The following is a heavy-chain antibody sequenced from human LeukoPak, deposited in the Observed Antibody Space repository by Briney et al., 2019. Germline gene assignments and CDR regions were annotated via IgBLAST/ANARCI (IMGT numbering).Heavy chain of an antibody. CDR3: TRDYLTAAGSDAFDI. V-gene: IGHV1-18*01. CDR1: GYSFNSQG. CDR2: ISPYNGNT. D-gene: IGHD6-13*01. Sequence: EASVKVSCKASGYSFNSQGMNWVRQAPGQGLEWMAWISPYNGNTKYARKFQGRVTVTTDTSTTTAYMDLRSLRSDDTAVYYCTRDYLTAAGSDAFDIWGQGTMVTVSS. J-gene: IGHJ3*02.